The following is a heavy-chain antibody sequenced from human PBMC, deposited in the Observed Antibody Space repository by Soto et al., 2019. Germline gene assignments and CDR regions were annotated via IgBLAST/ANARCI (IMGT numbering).Heavy chain of an antibody. D-gene: IGHD3-3*02. CDR1: GYTFSAYT. V-gene: IGHV1-3*01. Sequence: QAQLVQYGAEMQKPGASVKVSCNATGYTFSAYTMNWVRQAPGKSLEWMVWINAGSGNTKYSQNCPGRVSISRGASASTVYMVLIGLTSQDTAVYYCARDSETLGPRANDALAILGQGTMVTVSS. CDR3: ARDSETLGPRANDALAI. CDR2: INAGSGNT. J-gene: IGHJ3*02.